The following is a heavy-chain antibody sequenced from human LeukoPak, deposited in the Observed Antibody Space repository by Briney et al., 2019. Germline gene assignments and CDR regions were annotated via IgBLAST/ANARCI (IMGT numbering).Heavy chain of an antibody. V-gene: IGHV1-18*01. CDR3: ARGLSGWYYAFDI. J-gene: IGHJ3*02. CDR1: GYTFTSYG. CDR2: ISAYNGNT. D-gene: IGHD6-19*01. Sequence: GASVKVSCKASGYTFTSYGISWVLQAPGQGLEWMGWISAYNGNTNYAQKLQGRVNMTTHTSTSTAHMELRRLRSDDTAVYYCARGLSGWYYAFDIWGQGTMVTVSS.